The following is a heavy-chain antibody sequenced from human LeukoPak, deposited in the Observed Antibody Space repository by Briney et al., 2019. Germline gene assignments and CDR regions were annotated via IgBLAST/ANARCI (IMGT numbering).Heavy chain of an antibody. J-gene: IGHJ4*02. D-gene: IGHD3-22*01. V-gene: IGHV3-23*01. CDR2: ISGSGGST. CDR3: AKDRVTMIVVALFDY. CDR1: GFTFSSYA. Sequence: PGGSLRLSCAASGFTFSSYAMSWVRQAPGKGLEWVSAISGSGGSTYYADSVKGRFTISRDDSKNTLYLQMNSLRAEDTAVYYCAKDRVTMIVVALFDYWGQGTLVTVSS.